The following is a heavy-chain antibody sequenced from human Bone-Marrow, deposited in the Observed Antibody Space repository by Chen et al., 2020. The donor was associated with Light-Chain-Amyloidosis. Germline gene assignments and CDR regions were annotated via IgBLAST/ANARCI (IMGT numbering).Heavy chain of an antibody. D-gene: IGHD6-19*01. CDR3: ANGDSSGWFESFDY. CDR2: ISGPGGTT. CDR1: GFSFSPSA. Sequence: EVQLVESGGNLVQPGGSLRLSCAASGFSFSPSAMSWIRQAPGKGLEGVSTISGPGGTTYYADSVKGRFSISRDNSKNTVYLQMNSLRAEDTAVYFCANGDSSGWFESFDYWGQGTLVSVSS. J-gene: IGHJ4*02. V-gene: IGHV3-23*04.